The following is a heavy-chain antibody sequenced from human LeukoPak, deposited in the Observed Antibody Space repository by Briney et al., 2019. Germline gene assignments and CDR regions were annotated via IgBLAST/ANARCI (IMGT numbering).Heavy chain of an antibody. CDR3: ARDRHIVGATTLDY. CDR1: GFTFSSYG. Sequence: GGSLRLSCAASGFTFSSYGMHWVRQAPGKGLEWVAVIWYDGSNKYYADSVKGRFTTSRDNSKNTLYLQMNSLRAEDTAVYYCARDRHIVGATTLDYWGQGTLVTVSS. V-gene: IGHV3-33*01. D-gene: IGHD1-26*01. J-gene: IGHJ4*02. CDR2: IWYDGSNK.